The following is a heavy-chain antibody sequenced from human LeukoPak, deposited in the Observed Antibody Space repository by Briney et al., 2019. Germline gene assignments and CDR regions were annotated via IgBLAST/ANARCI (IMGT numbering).Heavy chain of an antibody. D-gene: IGHD3-22*01. CDR2: ISSSSNYI. J-gene: IGHJ4*02. Sequence: GGSLRLSCAASGFTFSSYSMNWVRQAPGKGLEWVSSISSSSNYISYADSVKGRFTISRDNAKNSLYLQMNSLRVEDTAVYYCATEPTTYYYDSSGSWGQGTLVTVSS. V-gene: IGHV3-21*01. CDR1: GFTFSSYS. CDR3: ATEPTTYYYDSSGS.